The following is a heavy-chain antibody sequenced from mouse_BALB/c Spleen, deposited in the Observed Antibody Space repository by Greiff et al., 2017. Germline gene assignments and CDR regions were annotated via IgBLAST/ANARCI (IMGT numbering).Heavy chain of an antibody. CDR3: ARDITTVGGAMDY. Sequence: EVQVVESGGGLVQPGGSLRLSCATSGFTFTDYYMSWVRQPPGKALEWLGFIRNKANGYTTEYSASVKGRFTISRDNSQSILYLQMNTLRAEDSATYYCARDITTVGGAMDYWGQGTSVTVSS. CDR2: IRNKANGYTT. D-gene: IGHD1-1*01. CDR1: GFTFTDYY. J-gene: IGHJ4*01. V-gene: IGHV7-3*02.